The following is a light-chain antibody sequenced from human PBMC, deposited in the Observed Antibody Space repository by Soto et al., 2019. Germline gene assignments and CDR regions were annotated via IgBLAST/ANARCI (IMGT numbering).Light chain of an antibody. CDR2: DAS. CDR1: QSVGSY. J-gene: IGKJ4*01. V-gene: IGKV3-11*01. CDR3: QQRSDWPST. Sequence: EIVLTQSPATLSLSPGDRATLSCRASQSVGSYLGWYQQRPGQAPRLLIYDASNRATSIPARFSGSGSGTDFTLTISSLEPEDFAVSYCQQRSDWPSTFGGGTKVEIK.